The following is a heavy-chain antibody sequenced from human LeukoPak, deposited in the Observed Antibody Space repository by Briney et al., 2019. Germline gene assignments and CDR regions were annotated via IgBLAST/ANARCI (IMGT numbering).Heavy chain of an antibody. V-gene: IGHV1-18*01. Sequence: ASVKVSCKASGYTFTSYGISWVRQAPGQGLEWMGWISAYNGNTNYAQKLQGRVTMTTDTSTSTAYMELSSLRSEDTAVYYCARGGAAGSSWYERGYNWFDPWGQGTLVTVSS. J-gene: IGHJ5*02. CDR1: GYTFTSYG. D-gene: IGHD6-13*01. CDR2: ISAYNGNT. CDR3: ARGGAAGSSWYERGYNWFDP.